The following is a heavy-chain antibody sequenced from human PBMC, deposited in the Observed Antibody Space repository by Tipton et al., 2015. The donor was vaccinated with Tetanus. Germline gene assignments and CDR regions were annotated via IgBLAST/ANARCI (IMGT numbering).Heavy chain of an antibody. CDR2: IVPLFGSA. D-gene: IGHD1-1*01. CDR1: GNTFSSST. V-gene: IGHV1-69*06. J-gene: IGHJ3*02. CDR3: ATVGSGLRRREGPLDS. Sequence: QLVQSGAGVKKPGSSMRLSCKASGNTFSSSTLSWVRQAPGHGLEWMGMIVPLFGSAYYAQKFQDRVTITADKSASTAYLDLRSLKSVDTAVYYCATVGSGLRRREGPLDSWGQGTMVTVSS.